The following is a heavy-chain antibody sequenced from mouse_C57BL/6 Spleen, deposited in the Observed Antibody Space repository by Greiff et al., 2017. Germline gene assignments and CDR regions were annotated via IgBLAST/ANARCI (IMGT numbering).Heavy chain of an antibody. CDR1: GYTFTSYW. J-gene: IGHJ2*01. CDR3: ARRLGRGYFDY. Sequence: QVQLQQPGAELVRPGTSVKLSCKASGYTFTSYWMHWVKQRPGQGLEWIGVIDPSDSYTNYNQKFKGKATLTVDTSSSTAYMQLSSLTSEDSAVXYCARRLGRGYFDYWGQGTTLTVSS. V-gene: IGHV1-59*01. CDR2: IDPSDSYT. D-gene: IGHD4-1*01.